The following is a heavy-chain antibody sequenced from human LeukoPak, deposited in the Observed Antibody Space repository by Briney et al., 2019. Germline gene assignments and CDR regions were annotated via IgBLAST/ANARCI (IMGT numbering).Heavy chain of an antibody. D-gene: IGHD6-13*01. J-gene: IGHJ1*01. CDR2: IYYSGST. V-gene: IGHV4-39*07. CDR1: GGSISSSSYY. CDR3: ASHSIAAAGTGYFQH. Sequence: SETLSLTCTVSGGSISSSSYYWGWIRQPPGKGLEWIGSIYYSGSTYYNPSLKSRVTISVDTSKNQFSLKLSSVTAADTAVYYCASHSIAAAGTGYFQHWGQGTLVTVSS.